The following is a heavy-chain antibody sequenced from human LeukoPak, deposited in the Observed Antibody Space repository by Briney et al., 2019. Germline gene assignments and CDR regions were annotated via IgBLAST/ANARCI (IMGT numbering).Heavy chain of an antibody. D-gene: IGHD3-22*01. Sequence: SETLSLTCAVSGGSFSGYYWSWVRQPPGKGLEWFGEINHSGSTNYNPSLKSRVTISVDTSKNQFSLKLSSVTAEDTAVYYCARGRYYHDNSGYYLVRGIDPWGQGTLVTVSS. CDR2: INHSGST. J-gene: IGHJ5*02. CDR3: ARGRYYHDNSGYYLVRGIDP. V-gene: IGHV4-34*01. CDR1: GGSFSGYY.